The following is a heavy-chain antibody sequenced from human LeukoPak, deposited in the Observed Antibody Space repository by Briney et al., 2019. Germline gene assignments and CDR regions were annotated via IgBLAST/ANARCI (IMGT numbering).Heavy chain of an antibody. V-gene: IGHV4-38-2*02. CDR3: CRVYSSSWYRFDP. Sequence: PSETLSLTCTVSGYSISSGYYWGWIRQPPGKGLEWIGSIYHSGSTYYNPSLKSRVTISVDTSKNQFSLKLSSVTAADTAVYYCCRVYSSSWYRFDPWGQGTLVTVSS. CDR2: IYHSGST. D-gene: IGHD6-13*01. CDR1: GYSISSGYY. J-gene: IGHJ5*02.